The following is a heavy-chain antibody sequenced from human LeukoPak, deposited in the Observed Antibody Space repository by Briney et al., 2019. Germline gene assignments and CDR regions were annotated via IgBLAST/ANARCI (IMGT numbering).Heavy chain of an antibody. CDR3: AKESYYDSSSDY. D-gene: IGHD3-22*01. Sequence: GGSLRLSCAASGFTFSSFAMSWVRQAPGKGLEWVSTISGSGGSTYYADSVKGRFTISRDNFKNTLYLQMNSLRAEDTAVYYCAKESYYDSSSDYWGPGTLVTVSS. CDR2: ISGSGGST. CDR1: GFTFSSFA. J-gene: IGHJ4*02. V-gene: IGHV3-23*01.